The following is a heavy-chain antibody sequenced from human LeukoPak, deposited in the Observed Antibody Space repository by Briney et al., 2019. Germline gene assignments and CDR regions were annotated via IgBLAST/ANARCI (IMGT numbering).Heavy chain of an antibody. Sequence: ASVKVSCKASGYTFTRYDINWVRQAPGQGLEWMGWMNPNSGNTGYAQKFQGRVTMTRNTSIRTAYMELGSLRSEDTAVYYCARDYYGMDVWGQGTTVTVSS. CDR1: GYTFTRYD. J-gene: IGHJ6*02. CDR2: MNPNSGNT. V-gene: IGHV1-8*01. CDR3: ARDYYGMDV.